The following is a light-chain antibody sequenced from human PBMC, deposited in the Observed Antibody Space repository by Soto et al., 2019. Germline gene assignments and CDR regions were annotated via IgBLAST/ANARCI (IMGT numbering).Light chain of an antibody. Sequence: QSVLTQPPSASGTPGQRVNISCSGSSSNIGSNYVYWYRQFPGTAPKLLIQRNNQRPSGVPARFSASTSGTSASLAITGLQAEDEGDYYCQSYDSTLSARYVFGTGTKVTVL. CDR1: SSNIGSNY. J-gene: IGLJ1*01. CDR2: RNN. V-gene: IGLV1-47*01. CDR3: QSYDSTLSARYV.